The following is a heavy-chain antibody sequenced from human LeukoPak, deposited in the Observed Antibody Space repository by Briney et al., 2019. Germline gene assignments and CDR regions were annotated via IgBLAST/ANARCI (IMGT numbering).Heavy chain of an antibody. Sequence: PSETLSLTCTVSGGSISSSSYYWGWIRHPPGKGLEWIGSIYYSGRTSYNPSLKSRVTISVDTSKNQFSLKLSSVTAADTAVYYCARLYPPYGSGSYFVEYYFDYWGQGTLVTVSS. V-gene: IGHV4-39*01. D-gene: IGHD3-10*01. J-gene: IGHJ4*02. CDR3: ARLYPPYGSGSYFVEYYFDY. CDR2: IYYSGRT. CDR1: GGSISSSSYY.